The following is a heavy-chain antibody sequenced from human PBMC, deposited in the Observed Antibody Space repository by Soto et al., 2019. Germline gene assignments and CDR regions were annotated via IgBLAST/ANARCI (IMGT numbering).Heavy chain of an antibody. CDR1: GGSFSGYY. CDR2: INHSGST. V-gene: IGHV4-34*01. J-gene: IGHJ4*02. Sequence: QVQLQQWGAGLLKPSETLSLTCAVYGGSFSGYYWSWIRQPPGKGLEWIGEINHSGSTNYNPSLKSRVTISVDTSTNQFSLKLSSVTAADTAVYYCARSGAYGSGSYADYWGQGTLVTVSS. D-gene: IGHD3-10*01. CDR3: ARSGAYGSGSYADY.